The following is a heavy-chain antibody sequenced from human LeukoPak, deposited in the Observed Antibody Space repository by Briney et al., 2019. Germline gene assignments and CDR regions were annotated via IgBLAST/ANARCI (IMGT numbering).Heavy chain of an antibody. D-gene: IGHD3-10*01. CDR1: GYTFTSYG. V-gene: IGHV1-18*01. CDR2: ISAYNGNT. Sequence: ASVKVSCKASGYTFTSYGISWVRQAPGQGLEWMGWISAYNGNTNYAQKLQGRVTMTTDTSTSTAYMELRSLRSDGTAVYYCARAYGSWSYYPADFDYWGQGTLVTVSS. J-gene: IGHJ4*02. CDR3: ARAYGSWSYYPADFDY.